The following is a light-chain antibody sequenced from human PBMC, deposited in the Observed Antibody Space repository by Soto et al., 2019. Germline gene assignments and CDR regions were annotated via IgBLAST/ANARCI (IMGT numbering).Light chain of an antibody. CDR2: DAS. CDR1: QSVNNF. V-gene: IGKV3-11*01. J-gene: IGKJ4*01. Sequence: EVVLTQSPATLSLSPGDRATLSCRASQSVNNFLAGYQQKPGQTPRLLIYDASKRATGIPGRFSGSGSGTDFTLTISSLEPEDFAVYYCQQRSNWPPALSFGGGTKVEI. CDR3: QQRSNWPPALS.